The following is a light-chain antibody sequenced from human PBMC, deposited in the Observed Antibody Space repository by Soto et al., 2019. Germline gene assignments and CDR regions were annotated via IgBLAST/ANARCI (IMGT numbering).Light chain of an antibody. CDR2: GAS. CDR3: LQHYNYPQT. J-gene: IGKJ1*01. CDR1: QSVSSH. Sequence: DIQMTQSPSTLSTSVGDRVIITCRASQSVSSHLAWYQQKPGKAPKRLIYGASSLQSGVPSRFSGSGSGTEFTLTVSSLQPEDFATYYCLQHYNYPQTFGPGTKVDIK. V-gene: IGKV1-17*01.